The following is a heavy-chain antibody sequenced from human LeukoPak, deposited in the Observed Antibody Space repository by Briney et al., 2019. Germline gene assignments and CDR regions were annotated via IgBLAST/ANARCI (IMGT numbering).Heavy chain of an antibody. CDR2: IYYSGNT. V-gene: IGHV4-39*07. CDR3: ARGGDYGSGSYYNQYDAFDI. J-gene: IGHJ3*02. CDR1: GGSISSSSYY. D-gene: IGHD3-10*01. Sequence: PSETLSLTCTVSGGSISSSSYYWGWIRQPPGKGLEWIVSIYYSGNTYYNPSLKSRVTISVDTSKNQFSLKLSSVTAADTAVYYCARGGDYGSGSYYNQYDAFDIWGQGTMVTVSS.